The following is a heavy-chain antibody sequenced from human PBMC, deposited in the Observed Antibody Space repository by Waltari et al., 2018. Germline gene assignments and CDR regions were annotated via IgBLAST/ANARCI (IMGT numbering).Heavy chain of an antibody. D-gene: IGHD2-15*01. CDR3: ARDRGRGLYLDV. Sequence: QLQESGPGLVKPSGTLSLSCAVSGASVTSANWWRWVRQSPQRGLEWIGQVLSTGKTNYSPSFASRVTMSLDASNNQFSLKVTSATAADTAVYYCARDRGRGLYLDVWGPGTLVTVSP. V-gene: IGHV4-4*02. CDR1: GASVTSANW. CDR2: VLSTGKT. J-gene: IGHJ4*02.